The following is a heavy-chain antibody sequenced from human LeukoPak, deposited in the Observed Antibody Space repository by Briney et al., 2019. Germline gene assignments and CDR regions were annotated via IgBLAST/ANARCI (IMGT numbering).Heavy chain of an antibody. J-gene: IGHJ3*02. Sequence: PGGSLRLSCSASGLTISGNYMSWVCQAPGKGLWWGLVIYSGGSTYYADSVKGRFTISRDNSKNTLYLQMNSLRAEDTAVYYCARGVTEVGGGDAFDIWGQGTMVTVSS. V-gene: IGHV3-53*01. CDR2: IYSGGST. CDR3: ARGVTEVGGGDAFDI. D-gene: IGHD1-26*01. CDR1: GLTISGNY.